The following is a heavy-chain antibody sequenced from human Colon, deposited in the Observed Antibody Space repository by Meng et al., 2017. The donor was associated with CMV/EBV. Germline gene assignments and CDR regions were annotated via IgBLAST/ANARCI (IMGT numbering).Heavy chain of an antibody. CDR3: ARDGSSAYDFWNGREDY. CDR2: IYYSGST. D-gene: IGHD3-3*01. CDR1: GFTFSSYW. V-gene: IGHV4-59*01. Sequence: GSLRLSCAASGFTFSSYWMSWVRQAPGKGLEWIGYIYYSGSTKYNPSLESRATISVDTSKNQFSLKLSSVTAADTAVYYCARDGSSAYDFWNGREDYWGQGTLVTVSS. J-gene: IGHJ4*02.